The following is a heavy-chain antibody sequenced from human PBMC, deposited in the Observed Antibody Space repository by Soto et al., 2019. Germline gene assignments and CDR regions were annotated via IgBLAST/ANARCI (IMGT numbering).Heavy chain of an antibody. CDR2: IDPRDSYT. V-gene: IGHV5-10-1*01. CDR1: GYTFTSYY. CDR3: ERLRHDLWSGPRTTGYYYEMDA. D-gene: IGHD3-3*01. J-gene: IGHJ6*02. Sequence: GESLKISCKGSGYTFTSYYITWVRQMPGKGLEWMGRIDPRDSYTNYSPSFQGHITISADKSISTAYLQWTSLKASDTAMYYCERLRHDLWSGPRTTGYYYEMDARGQGNTVTVSS.